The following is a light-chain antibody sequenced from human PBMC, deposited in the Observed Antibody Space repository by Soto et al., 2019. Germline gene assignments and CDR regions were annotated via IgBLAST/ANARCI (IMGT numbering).Light chain of an antibody. V-gene: IGLV1-47*01. CDR3: AAWDDSLSGLYV. CDR2: RNN. J-gene: IGLJ1*01. CDR1: SSNIGSNY. Sequence: QSVLTQPPSASGTPGQRVTISCSGSSSNIGSNYVYWYQQLPGTAPKLLIYRNNQRPSAVPDRFSGSKSGTSASLAISGLRSEDEAAYHCAAWDDSLSGLYVFGTGTKLTVL.